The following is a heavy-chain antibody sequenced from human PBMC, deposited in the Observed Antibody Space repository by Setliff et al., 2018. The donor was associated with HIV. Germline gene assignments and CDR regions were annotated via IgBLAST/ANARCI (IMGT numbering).Heavy chain of an antibody. Sequence: KPSETLSLTCTVSGDSISGAGFYWTWIRQLPGKGLEWIGSIYYSGSTYYNPSLKSRVTISLGTSRWQFSLTLNSVSAADTAVYFCAREAMYYYDTSGHPQGFDYWGQGTLVT. CDR3: AREAMYYYDTSGHPQGFDY. D-gene: IGHD3-22*01. CDR1: GDSISGAGFY. CDR2: IYYSGST. J-gene: IGHJ4*02. V-gene: IGHV4-31*03.